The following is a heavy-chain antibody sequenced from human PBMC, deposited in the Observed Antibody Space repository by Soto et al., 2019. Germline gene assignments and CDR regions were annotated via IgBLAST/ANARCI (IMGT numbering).Heavy chain of an antibody. CDR3: AKDLFSGYDDFGWFDP. Sequence: GGSLRLSCAASGFTFSSYAMSWVRQAPGKGLEWVSAISGSGGSTYYADSVKGRFTISRDNSKNTLYLQMNSLRAEDTAVYYCAKDLFSGYDDFGWFDPWGQGTLVTVSS. D-gene: IGHD5-12*01. V-gene: IGHV3-23*01. J-gene: IGHJ5*02. CDR2: ISGSGGST. CDR1: GFTFSSYA.